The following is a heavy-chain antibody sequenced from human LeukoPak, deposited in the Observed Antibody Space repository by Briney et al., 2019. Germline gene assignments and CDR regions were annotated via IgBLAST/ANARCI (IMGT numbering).Heavy chain of an antibody. CDR3: AKALLVGATNFDY. CDR2: ISGSGGST. Sequence: GGSLRLSCAASGFTFSSYWMSWVRQAPGKGLEWVSAISGSGGSTYYADSVKGRFTISRDNSKNTLYLQMNSLGAEDTAVYYCAKALLVGATNFDYWGQGTLVTVSS. J-gene: IGHJ4*02. V-gene: IGHV3-23*01. D-gene: IGHD1-26*01. CDR1: GFTFSSYW.